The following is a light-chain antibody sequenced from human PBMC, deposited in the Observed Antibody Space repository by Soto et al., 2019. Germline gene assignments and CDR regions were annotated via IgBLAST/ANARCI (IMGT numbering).Light chain of an antibody. Sequence: DILLTHSPGTLSLSPGEIATLSCRASQSVSSSYLAWYQQKPGQAPRLLIYGASSRATGLPARFSGSGSGTDFTLTISRLEPEDFAVYYRKQRTDWVTGGRGTKGDIK. V-gene: IGKV3D-20*02. CDR1: QSVSSSY. J-gene: IGKJ4*01. CDR2: GAS. CDR3: KQRTDWVT.